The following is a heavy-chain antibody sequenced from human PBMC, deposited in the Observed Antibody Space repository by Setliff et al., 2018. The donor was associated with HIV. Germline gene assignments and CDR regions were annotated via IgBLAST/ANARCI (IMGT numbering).Heavy chain of an antibody. CDR2: IIPIFGTT. CDR1: GGTFSRYT. D-gene: IGHD3-22*01. V-gene: IGHV1-69*13. J-gene: IGHJ4*02. Sequence: SVKVSCKASGGTFSRYTISWVRQAPGQGLEWMGGIIPIFGTTNYAQRFQGRVSITADASTSTAYMELSSLRSEDTAMYFCARDNYYDTSGAISYWGQGTMVTV. CDR3: ARDNYYDTSGAISY.